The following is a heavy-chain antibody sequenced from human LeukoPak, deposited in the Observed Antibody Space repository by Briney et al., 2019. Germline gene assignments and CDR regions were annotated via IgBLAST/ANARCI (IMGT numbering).Heavy chain of an antibody. CDR2: ISWNSGSI. Sequence: PGGSLRLSCAASGFTFDDYAMHWVRQAPGKGLEWVSGISWNSGSIGYADSVKGRFTISRDNAKNSLYLQMHSLRAEDMALYYCAKSDRAYSGSYSDAFDIWGQGTMVTVSS. CDR1: GFTFDDYA. J-gene: IGHJ3*02. CDR3: AKSDRAYSGSYSDAFDI. D-gene: IGHD1-26*01. V-gene: IGHV3-9*03.